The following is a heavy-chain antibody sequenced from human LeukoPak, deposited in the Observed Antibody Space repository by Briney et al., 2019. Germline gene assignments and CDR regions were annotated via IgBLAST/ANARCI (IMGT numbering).Heavy chain of an antibody. Sequence: SETLSLTCTVSGGSISSYYWSWIRQPPGKGLEWIGYIYYSGSTNYNPSLKSRVTISVDTSKNQFSLKLSSVTAADTAVYYCARRQNSVTIFGMIRVGYYYMDVWGKGTTVTVSS. J-gene: IGHJ6*03. CDR2: IYYSGST. CDR3: ARRQNSVTIFGMIRVGYYYMDV. V-gene: IGHV4-59*12. D-gene: IGHD3-3*01. CDR1: GGSISSYY.